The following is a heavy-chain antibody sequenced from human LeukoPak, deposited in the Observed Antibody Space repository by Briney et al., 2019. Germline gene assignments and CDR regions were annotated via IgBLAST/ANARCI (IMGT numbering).Heavy chain of an antibody. CDR3: VKARGYCSTSSCFLEY. D-gene: IGHD2-2*01. V-gene: IGHV3-64D*06. CDR1: GFTFSTYP. CDR2: ISSDGKTA. Sequence: GGSLRLSCSASGFTFSTYPIHWVRQAPGRGLEYVTAISSDGKTAYYADSVKGRFTISRDNSKNTVFLQMSSLSAEDSAVYYCVKARGYCSTSSCFLEYWGQGTLVTVSS. J-gene: IGHJ4*02.